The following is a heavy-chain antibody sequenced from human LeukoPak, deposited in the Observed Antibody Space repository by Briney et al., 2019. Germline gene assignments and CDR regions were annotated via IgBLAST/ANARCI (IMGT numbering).Heavy chain of an antibody. CDR2: ISAYNGNT. CDR1: GYTFTNFY. J-gene: IGHJ4*01. CDR3: ARDWGYNWNDGGGGFDY. V-gene: IGHV1-18*01. D-gene: IGHD1-20*01. Sequence: ASVKVSCKASGYTFTNFYIHWVRQAPGQGLEWMGWISAYNGNTNYAQKLQGRVTMTTDTSTSTAYMELRSLRSDDTAVYYCARDWGYNWNDGGGGFDYWGRGTLVTVSS.